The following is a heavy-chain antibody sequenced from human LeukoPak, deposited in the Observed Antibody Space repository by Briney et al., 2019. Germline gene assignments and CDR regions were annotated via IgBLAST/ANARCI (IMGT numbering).Heavy chain of an antibody. Sequence: PSETLSLTCTVSGGSISSYYWSWIRQPPGKGLEWIGYIYYSGSTNYNPSLKSRVTISVDTSKNQSSLKLSSVTAADTAVYYCARSRWLQTNWFDPWGQGTLVTVSS. CDR1: GGSISSYY. CDR3: ARSRWLQTNWFDP. J-gene: IGHJ5*02. V-gene: IGHV4-59*01. D-gene: IGHD5-24*01. CDR2: IYYSGST.